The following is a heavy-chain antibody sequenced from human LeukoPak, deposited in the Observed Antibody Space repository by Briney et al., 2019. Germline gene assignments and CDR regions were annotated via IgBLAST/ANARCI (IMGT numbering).Heavy chain of an antibody. CDR2: ITASGGST. J-gene: IGHJ4*01. CDR3: SNPYSSTWGRFEY. CDR1: GFTFCTYA. Sequence: GGSLRLSSAASGFTFCTYAMSWGRHAPRERHEWVSGITASGGSTYYADSVKGRFTISTDNSTNTLYLPMNSLRAEHTPVYYCSNPYSSTWGRFEYCGHVALVTVSS. D-gene: IGHD6-13*01. V-gene: IGHV3-23*01.